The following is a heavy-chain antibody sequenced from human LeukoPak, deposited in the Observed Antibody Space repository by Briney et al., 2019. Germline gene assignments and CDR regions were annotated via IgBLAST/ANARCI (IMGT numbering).Heavy chain of an antibody. D-gene: IGHD3-22*01. V-gene: IGHV4-59*08. J-gene: IGHJ4*02. CDR2: IYYSGST. CDR3: ARGLSGYYLGAFDY. Sequence: PSETLSLTCTVSSASVSSYYWSWVRQPPGKGLEWIGYIYYSGSTYYNPSLKSRVTISVDTSKNQFSLKLSSVTAADTAVYYCARGLSGYYLGAFDYWGQGTLVTVSS. CDR1: SASVSSYY.